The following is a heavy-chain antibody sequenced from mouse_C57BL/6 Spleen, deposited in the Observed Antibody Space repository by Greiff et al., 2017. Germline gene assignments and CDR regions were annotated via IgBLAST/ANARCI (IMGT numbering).Heavy chain of an antibody. J-gene: IGHJ1*03. Sequence: DVMLVESGGGLVKPGGSLKLSCAASGFTFSDYGMHWVRQAPEKGLEWVAYISSGSSTIYYADTVKGRFTIARDNANNALFLQMTSLRSEDTAMYYCARTVAGDWYFDVWGTGTTVTVSS. CDR3: ARTVAGDWYFDV. CDR1: GFTFSDYG. D-gene: IGHD1-1*01. CDR2: ISSGSSTI. V-gene: IGHV5-17*01.